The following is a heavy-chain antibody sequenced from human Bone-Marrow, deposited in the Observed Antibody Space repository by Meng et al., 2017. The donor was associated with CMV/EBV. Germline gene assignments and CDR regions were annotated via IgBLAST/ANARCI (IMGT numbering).Heavy chain of an antibody. D-gene: IGHD3-9*01. CDR2: IYHSGST. V-gene: IGHV4-38-2*02. Sequence: GSLRLSCTVSGYSISSGYYWGWMRQPPGKGLEWIGSIYHSGSTHYNPSPKSRVTTSVDTSKNQFSLKLSSVTAADTAVYYCARMYYDILTGYYGADYFDYWGQGTLVTVSS. CDR3: ARMYYDILTGYYGADYFDY. CDR1: GYSISSGYY. J-gene: IGHJ4*02.